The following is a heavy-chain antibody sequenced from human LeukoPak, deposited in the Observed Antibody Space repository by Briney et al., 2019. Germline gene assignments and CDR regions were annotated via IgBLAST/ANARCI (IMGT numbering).Heavy chain of an antibody. CDR1: GFTFSSYW. D-gene: IGHD3-9*01. V-gene: IGHV3-7*01. CDR2: IKQDGSEK. CDR3: ARWVDYDILTGYSYAFDI. Sequence: GGSLRLSCAASGFTFSSYWMSWVRQAPGKGLEWVANIKQDGSEKYYMDSVKGRFTISRDSAKNTLYLQMNSLRAEDTAVYYCARWVDYDILTGYSYAFDIWGQGTMVTVSS. J-gene: IGHJ3*02.